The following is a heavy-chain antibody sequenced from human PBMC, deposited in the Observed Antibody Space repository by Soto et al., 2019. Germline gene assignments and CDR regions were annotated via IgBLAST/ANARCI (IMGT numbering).Heavy chain of an antibody. CDR3: SRQASDFCSCKPKSYMDV. J-gene: IGHJ6*03. Sequence: EVQLVEPGGGLVQPGGSLKLSCAASGFIFSGSAMHWVRQASVKGLEWVGRIRSKANNYATAYCASVKVRFTISRDDSKNTAYMNMNILKTEDTDMYYSSRQASDFCSCKPKSYMDVWGKWTTVT. CDR2: IRSKANNYAT. D-gene: IGHD3-3*01. CDR1: GFIFSGSA. V-gene: IGHV3-73*01.